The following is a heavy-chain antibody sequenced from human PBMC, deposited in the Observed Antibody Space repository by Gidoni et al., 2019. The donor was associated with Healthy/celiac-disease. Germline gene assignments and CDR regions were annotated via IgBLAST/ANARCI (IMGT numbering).Heavy chain of an antibody. D-gene: IGHD2-21*01. CDR2: ISYDGSNK. CDR1: RFTFRSYG. Sequence: QVQTVESGGGVVPPGRSLRLSCATSRFTFRSYGMHWGRQAPGQGLEWVAVISYDGSNKYYADSVKGRFTISRDNSKNTLSLQMNSLRSEDPAVYYCAKDGWRLLQSYFDYLGQGTLVTVSS. J-gene: IGHJ4*02. V-gene: IGHV3-30*18. CDR3: AKDGWRLLQSYFDY.